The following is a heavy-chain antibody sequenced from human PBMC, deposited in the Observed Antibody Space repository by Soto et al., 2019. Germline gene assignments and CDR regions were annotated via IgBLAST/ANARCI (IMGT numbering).Heavy chain of an antibody. CDR1: GYNFATYA. J-gene: IGHJ6*03. V-gene: IGHV1-3*01. CDR2: INAGNGDT. CDR3: ARGSYDHGDYVLYYYYMDV. D-gene: IGHD4-17*01. Sequence: ASVKVSCKASGYNFATYAIHWVRQAPGQSLEWMGWINAGNGDTKYSQKSQGRVTITRDTSASTVYMELSSLTSEDTPVYYCARGSYDHGDYVLYYYYMDVWGEGTTVTVSS.